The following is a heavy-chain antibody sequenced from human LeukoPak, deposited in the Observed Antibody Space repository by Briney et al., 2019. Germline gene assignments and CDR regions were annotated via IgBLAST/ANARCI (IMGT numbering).Heavy chain of an antibody. J-gene: IGHJ4*02. Sequence: ASVKVSCKASGYTFTSYDINWVRQATGQGLEWMGWISGYSGNTDYAQNLQGRVTMTTDTSTSTAYMELRSLRSDGTAVYYCARGGSGSYSGNWGQGTPVTVSS. CDR3: ARGGSGSYSGN. D-gene: IGHD3-10*01. CDR1: GYTFTSYD. CDR2: ISGYSGNT. V-gene: IGHV1-18*01.